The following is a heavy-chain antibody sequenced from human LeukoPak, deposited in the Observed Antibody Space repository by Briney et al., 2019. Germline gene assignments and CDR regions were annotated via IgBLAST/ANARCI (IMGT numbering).Heavy chain of an antibody. Sequence: PGGSLRLSCAASGFTFSSYSMNWVRQAPGKGLEWVSSISSSSSYIYYADSVKGRFTISRDNAKNSLYLQMNSLRAEDTAVYYCARDLRYYYDSSGFDYWGQGTLVTVSS. CDR3: ARDLRYYYDSSGFDY. CDR2: ISSSSSYI. D-gene: IGHD3-22*01. J-gene: IGHJ4*02. V-gene: IGHV3-21*01. CDR1: GFTFSSYS.